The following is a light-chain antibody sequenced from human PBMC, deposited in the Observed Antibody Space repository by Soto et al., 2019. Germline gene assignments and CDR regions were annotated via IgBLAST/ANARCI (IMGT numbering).Light chain of an antibody. J-gene: IGKJ4*01. CDR1: QDIHSF. CDR3: QQYDSLPLT. V-gene: IGKV1-33*01. Sequence: DIQMTQSPSSLSASVGDRVTIACQATQDIHSFLAWYQQKPGKAPTFLIFDASNLERGVPSRFSGSGSGTDFAFTISSLQPEDIATYFCQQYDSLPLTFGGGTKVEV. CDR2: DAS.